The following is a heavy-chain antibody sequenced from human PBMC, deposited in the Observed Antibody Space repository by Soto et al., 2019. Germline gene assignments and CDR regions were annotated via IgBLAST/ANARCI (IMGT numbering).Heavy chain of an antibody. CDR2: INHSGST. J-gene: IGHJ4*02. Sequence: QVQLQQWGAGLLKPSETLSLTCAVYGGSFSGYYWSWIRQPPGKGLEWFGEINHSGSTNYNPSLKSRVTISVDTSKNQFSLKLSSVTAADTAVYYCARGRHYYDSSGYLPPFDYWGQGTLVTVSS. CDR1: GGSFSGYY. V-gene: IGHV4-34*01. CDR3: ARGRHYYDSSGYLPPFDY. D-gene: IGHD3-22*01.